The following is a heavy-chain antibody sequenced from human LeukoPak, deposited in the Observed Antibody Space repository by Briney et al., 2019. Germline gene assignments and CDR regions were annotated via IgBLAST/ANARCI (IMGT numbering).Heavy chain of an antibody. Sequence: GASVKVPSKASGYTFTNFGFSWVRQAPGQGLEWMGWISGYNGDTDYAQKFQGRVTMTTDTSTSTAYMELRSLRSDDTAVYYCVRDRGDSSGWIFFDYWGQGTLVTVSS. CDR2: ISGYNGDT. J-gene: IGHJ4*02. D-gene: IGHD6-19*01. CDR3: VRDRGDSSGWIFFDY. V-gene: IGHV1-18*04. CDR1: GYTFTNFG.